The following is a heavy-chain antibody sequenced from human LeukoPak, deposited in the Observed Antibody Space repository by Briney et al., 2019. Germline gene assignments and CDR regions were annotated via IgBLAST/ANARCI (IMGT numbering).Heavy chain of an antibody. V-gene: IGHV3-20*04. J-gene: IGHJ3*02. D-gene: IGHD3-22*01. CDR2: ITRNGGST. CDR3: ASGTYYYDSSGYRQTNRPDPSHI. Sequence: PGGSLRLSCAASGFTFDDYGMSWVRQAPGKGLEWVSSITRNGGSTGYADSVKGRFTISRDNAKNSLYLQMNSLRAEDTALYYCASGTYYYDSSGYRQTNRPDPSHIWGQGTMVTVSS. CDR1: GFTFDDYG.